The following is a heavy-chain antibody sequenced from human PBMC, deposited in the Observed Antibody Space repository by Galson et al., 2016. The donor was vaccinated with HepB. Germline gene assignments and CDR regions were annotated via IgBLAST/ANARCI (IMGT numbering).Heavy chain of an antibody. CDR2: ISAYKGDT. Sequence: SVKVSCKASGYTFSRYGISWVRQAPGQGLEWLGWISAYKGDTNYAQSLQGRVTVTTDTSTSTAYMELRSLRSDDTAMYYCAADLGMTGRAGVDSWGQGTPVTVSS. J-gene: IGHJ5*01. CDR1: GYTFSRYG. V-gene: IGHV1-18*01. CDR3: AADLGMTGRAGVDS. D-gene: IGHD3-10*01.